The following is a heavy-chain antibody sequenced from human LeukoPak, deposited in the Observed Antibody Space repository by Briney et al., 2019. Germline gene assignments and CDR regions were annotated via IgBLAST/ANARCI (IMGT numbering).Heavy chain of an antibody. CDR2: ISWNSGSI. CDR1: GFTFDDYA. V-gene: IGHV3-9*01. CDR3: AKDIGIAAAGYYYYGMDV. J-gene: IGHJ6*02. Sequence: GGSLRLSCAASGFTFDDYAMHWVRHAPGKGLEWVSGISWNSGSIGYADSVKGRFTISRDNAKNSLYLQMNSLRAEDTALYYCAKDIGIAAAGYYYYGMDVWGQGTTVTVSS. D-gene: IGHD6-13*01.